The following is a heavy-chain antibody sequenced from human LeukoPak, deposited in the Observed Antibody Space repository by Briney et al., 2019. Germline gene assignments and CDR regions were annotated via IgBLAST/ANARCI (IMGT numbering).Heavy chain of an antibody. D-gene: IGHD1-26*01. CDR1: GYTFTDYY. Sequence: ASVKVSCKASGYTFTDYYIHWVRQAPGQGLEGMGRINSNNGVTDDAQNFQVRVTMTRDTSISTAYMELSRLTSDDTAVYYCARDLPSTSNWELDYWGQGSLAIVSS. CDR2: INSNNGVT. J-gene: IGHJ4*02. CDR3: ARDLPSTSNWELDY. V-gene: IGHV1-2*06.